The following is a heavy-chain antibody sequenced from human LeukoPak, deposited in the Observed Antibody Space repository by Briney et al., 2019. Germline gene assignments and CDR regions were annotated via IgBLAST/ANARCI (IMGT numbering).Heavy chain of an antibody. V-gene: IGHV4-34*01. CDR2: INHSGST. CDR3: ARRSGSSLDP. J-gene: IGHJ5*02. CDR1: GGSFSGYY. D-gene: IGHD3-22*01. Sequence: SQTLSLTCAVYGGSFSGYYWSWIRQPPGKGLEWIGEINHSGSTNYNPSLKSRVTISVDTSKNQFSLKLSSVTAADTAVYYCARRSGSSLDPWGQRTRLTVSS.